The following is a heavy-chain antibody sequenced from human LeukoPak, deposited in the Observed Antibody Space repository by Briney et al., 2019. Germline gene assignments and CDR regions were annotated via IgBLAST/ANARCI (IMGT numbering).Heavy chain of an antibody. V-gene: IGHV1-46*01. D-gene: IGHD1-26*01. CDR2: INPSAVST. CDR3: AIASAIVGASVFDS. CDR1: GYTFSTYY. Sequence: ASVKVSCKASGYTFSTYYIHWVRQAPGQGLEWMGIINPSAVSTNYAQKFQGTVTMTRDTSTSTVYMELSGLRSEDTAVYYCAIASAIVGASVFDSWGQGTLVTVSS. J-gene: IGHJ4*02.